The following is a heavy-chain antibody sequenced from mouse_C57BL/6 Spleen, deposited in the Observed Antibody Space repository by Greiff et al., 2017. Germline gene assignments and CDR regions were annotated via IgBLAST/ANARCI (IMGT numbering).Heavy chain of an antibody. J-gene: IGHJ4*01. Sequence: VQGVESGAELVKPGASVKISCKASGYAFSSYWMNWVKQRPGKGLEWIGHIYPGDGDTNYNGKLKGRATMTADNSSSTAYMQSSSLTSEDSAVYFCARKRGKHYAMDYWGQGTSVTVSS. V-gene: IGHV1-80*01. CDR1: GYAFSSYW. D-gene: IGHD2-1*01. CDR3: ARKRGKHYAMDY. CDR2: IYPGDGDT.